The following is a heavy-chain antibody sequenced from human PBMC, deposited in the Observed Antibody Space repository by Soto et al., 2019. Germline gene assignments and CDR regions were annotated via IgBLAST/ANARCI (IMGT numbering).Heavy chain of an antibody. D-gene: IGHD3-10*01. CDR2: IYFSGST. Sequence: KTSETLSLTCTVSGVSISNTSYYCGWIRQPPGKGLEWIGTIYFSGSTFYNPSLKSRLTISVDTSKHQSSLRLSSVTAADTAVYYCARPGSYWGQGTLVTVSS. CDR1: GVSISNTSYY. V-gene: IGHV4-39*01. J-gene: IGHJ4*02. CDR3: ARPGSY.